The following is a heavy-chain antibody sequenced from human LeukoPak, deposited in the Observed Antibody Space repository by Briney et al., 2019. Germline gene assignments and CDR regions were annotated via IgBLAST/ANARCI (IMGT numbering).Heavy chain of an antibody. CDR2: INHSGST. J-gene: IGHJ4*02. CDR3: ARAVVLFDIFAGRGY. V-gene: IGHV4-34*01. D-gene: IGHD3-9*01. Sequence: SETLSLTCAVYGGSFSGYYWSWIRQPPGKGLEWIGEINHSGSTNYNPSLKSRVTISVDTSKNQFSLKLSSVTAADTAVYYCARAVVLFDIFAGRGYLGQGTPGTGSS. CDR1: GGSFSGYY.